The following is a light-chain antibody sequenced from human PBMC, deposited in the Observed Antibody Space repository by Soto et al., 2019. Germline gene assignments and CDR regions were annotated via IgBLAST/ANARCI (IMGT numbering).Light chain of an antibody. J-gene: IGLJ3*02. Sequence: QLVLTQPSSLSASPGASASLTCTLRSGINVGTYRIYWYQQKPGSPPQYLLNYKSDSDKQQGSGVPSRFSGSKDVSANAGILLISGLQSEDEADYYCMIWHSSAWVFGGGTKVTVL. CDR1: SGINVGTYR. CDR3: MIWHSSAWV. CDR2: YKSDSDK. V-gene: IGLV5-45*03.